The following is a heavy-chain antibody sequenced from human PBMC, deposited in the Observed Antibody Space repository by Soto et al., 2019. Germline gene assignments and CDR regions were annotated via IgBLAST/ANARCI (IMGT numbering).Heavy chain of an antibody. CDR3: VRDWYCSGGRCSDCFDP. CDR2: ISAYSDSPNYAP. D-gene: IGHD2-15*01. J-gene: IGHJ5*02. CDR1: GYTFTRYG. Sequence: QVQLVQSGAAVKKPGASVKVSCKASGYTFTRYGISWVRQAPGQGLEWMGWISAYSDSPNYAPTYAQKFRDTVTLTTDTSTSTAYLELRSLKPDDSAVYYCVRDWYCSGGRCSDCFDPWGQGTLVTVSP. V-gene: IGHV1-18*01.